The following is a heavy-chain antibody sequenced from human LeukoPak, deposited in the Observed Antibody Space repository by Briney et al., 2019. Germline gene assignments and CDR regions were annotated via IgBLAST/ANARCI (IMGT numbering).Heavy chain of an antibody. CDR3: ARVSGAGYDGRGVFDY. D-gene: IGHD2-8*02. Sequence: PSETLSLTCTVSGGSISSSSYYWGWIRQPPGKGLEWIGYIYYSGSTNYNPSLKCRVTISVDTSKNQFSLKLSSVTAADTAVYYCARVSGAGYDGRGVFDYWGQGTLVTVSS. CDR1: GGSISSSSYY. J-gene: IGHJ4*02. CDR2: IYYSGST. V-gene: IGHV4-61*05.